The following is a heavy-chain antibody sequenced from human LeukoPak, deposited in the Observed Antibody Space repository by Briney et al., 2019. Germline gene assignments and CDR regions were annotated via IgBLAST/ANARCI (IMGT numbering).Heavy chain of an antibody. CDR2: MNPKSGYA. CDR3: ARTNGDLDY. V-gene: IGHV1-8*01. J-gene: IGHJ4*02. CDR1: GYTFINYD. Sequence: GASVKVSCKTFGYTFINYDINWVRQATGQRLEWMGWMNPKSGYAGSAQKFQGRVTMTRDTSISTAYMELRSLTSEDTAVYYCARTNGDLDYWGQGTLLTVSS.